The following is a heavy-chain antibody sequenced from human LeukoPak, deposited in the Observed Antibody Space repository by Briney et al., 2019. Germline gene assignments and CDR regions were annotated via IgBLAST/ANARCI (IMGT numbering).Heavy chain of an antibody. CDR1: GFTFSSYA. CDR3: AKEDCSGGSCYFLNYYYGMDV. J-gene: IGHJ6*02. Sequence: GGSLRLSCAASGFTFSSYAMSWVRQAPGKGLEWVSAISGSGGSTYYADSVKGRFTISRDNSKNTLYLQMNSLRAEDTAVYYCAKEDCSGGSCYFLNYYYGMDVWGQGTTVTVSS. CDR2: ISGSGGST. D-gene: IGHD2-15*01. V-gene: IGHV3-23*01.